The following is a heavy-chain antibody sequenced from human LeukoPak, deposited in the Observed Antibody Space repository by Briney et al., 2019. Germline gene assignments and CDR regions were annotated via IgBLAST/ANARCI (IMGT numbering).Heavy chain of an antibody. CDR3: AKVTFEGVDP. CDR2: ISGSGGRT. J-gene: IGHJ5*02. V-gene: IGHV3-23*01. D-gene: IGHD2/OR15-2a*01. Sequence: GGTLRRSCAASGITFSSYVTSWVRQAPGKGLEWVSGISGSGGRTYYADSVKGRFTISRDNSKNTLYLQMNSLRAEDTALYYCAKVTFEGVDPWGQGTLVTVSS. CDR1: GITFSSYV.